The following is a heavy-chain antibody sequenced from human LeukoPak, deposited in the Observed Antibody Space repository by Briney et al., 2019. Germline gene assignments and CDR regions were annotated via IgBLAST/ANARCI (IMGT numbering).Heavy chain of an antibody. CDR3: ARQGSNSSGWYPVDD. J-gene: IGHJ4*02. V-gene: IGHV1-2*02. Sequence: ASVKVSCKASGYSFTGYYIHWLRQAPGQGLEWMGWMNPNSGGTKYAQTFQGRVTLTRDTSISTAYLELSSLTSDDTAVYFCARQGSNSSGWYPVDDWGQGTLVTVSS. D-gene: IGHD6-19*01. CDR1: GYSFTGYY. CDR2: MNPNSGGT.